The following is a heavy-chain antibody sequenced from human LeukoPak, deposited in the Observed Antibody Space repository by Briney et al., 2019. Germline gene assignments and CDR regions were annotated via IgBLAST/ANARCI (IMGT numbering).Heavy chain of an antibody. CDR1: GGSISSYY. Sequence: PWATLSLTCTVSGGSISSYYWSWIRQPPGKGLECIGYIYYSGSTNYNPSLKSRVTISEDTSKNHFSLKLSSVTAADTAVYYCARRMRGGWFDPWGQGTLVTVSS. CDR3: ARRMRGGWFDP. D-gene: IGHD3-10*01. V-gene: IGHV4-59*08. CDR2: IYYSGST. J-gene: IGHJ5*02.